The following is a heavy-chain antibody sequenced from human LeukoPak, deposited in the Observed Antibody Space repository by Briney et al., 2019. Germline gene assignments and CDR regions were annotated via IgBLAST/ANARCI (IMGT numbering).Heavy chain of an antibody. J-gene: IGHJ4*02. CDR1: GGSISTTNYY. CDR2: IHYSGST. Sequence: SETLSLTCNVFGGSISTTNYYWGWIRQPPGKGLEWLGNIHYSGSTYYNPSLQSRVTLSVDTSKNQFSLKLTSVTATDTAVYYCARTYPDCDYWGQGTLVTVSS. V-gene: IGHV4-39*01. D-gene: IGHD2-21*02. CDR3: ARTYPDCDY.